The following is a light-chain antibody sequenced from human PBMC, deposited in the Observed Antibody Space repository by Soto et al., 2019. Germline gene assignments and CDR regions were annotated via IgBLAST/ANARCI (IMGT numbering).Light chain of an antibody. V-gene: IGKV3-15*01. CDR2: GAS. CDR3: QQFDNWPPLT. J-gene: IGKJ4*01. Sequence: EIVMTQSPATLSVSPGERATLSCRASQRVSSNLAWYQQKPGKAPRLLIYGASTRATGIPARFSGSGSGTEFTLTIGSLQSEDFAVYYCQQFDNWPPLTFGGGTKVEIK. CDR1: QRVSSN.